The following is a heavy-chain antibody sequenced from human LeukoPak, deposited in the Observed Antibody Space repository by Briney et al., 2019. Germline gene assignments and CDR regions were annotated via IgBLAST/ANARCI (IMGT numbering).Heavy chain of an antibody. J-gene: IGHJ2*01. V-gene: IGHV4-59*01. D-gene: IGHD3-3*01. Sequence: SETLSLTCTVSGGSLSSYYWSWIRQPPGKGLEWIGYIYYSGSTNYNPSLKSRVTISVDTSKNQFSLKLSSVTAADTAVYYCARVHHDFWSGPGHNWYFDLWGRGTLVTVSS. CDR3: ARVHHDFWSGPGHNWYFDL. CDR1: GGSLSSYY. CDR2: IYYSGST.